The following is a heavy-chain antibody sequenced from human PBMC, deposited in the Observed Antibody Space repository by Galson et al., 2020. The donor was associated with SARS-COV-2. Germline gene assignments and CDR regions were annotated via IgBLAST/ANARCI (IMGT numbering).Heavy chain of an antibody. V-gene: IGHV5-51*01. CDR1: GYSFTNYW. J-gene: IGHJ6*03. D-gene: IGHD3-16*01. Sequence: GESLKISCKSSGYSFTNYWIAWVRQMPGKGLEWMGIIYPGDSDTRYSPSFQGQVTMSVDKSTSPAYLQCTSLKASDTAMYYCARHENYGLMDVWGKGTTVTVSS. CDR2: IYPGDSDT. CDR3: ARHENYGLMDV.